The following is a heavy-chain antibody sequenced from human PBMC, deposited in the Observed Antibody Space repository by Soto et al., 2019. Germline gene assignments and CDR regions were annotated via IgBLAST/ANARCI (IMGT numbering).Heavy chain of an antibody. CDR3: RRSSRYSTDV. Sequence: PSETLSLTCTVSGASFRSSAYWGWIRQPPGKGLEWIGSIYSIGNTYYNPSLKSGVTISADTSKNQFSLNLISVTAADTAVYYCRRSSRYSTDVWGQGITVT. V-gene: IGHV4-39*01. J-gene: IGHJ6*02. CDR2: IYSIGNT. CDR1: GASFRSSAY. D-gene: IGHD6-19*01.